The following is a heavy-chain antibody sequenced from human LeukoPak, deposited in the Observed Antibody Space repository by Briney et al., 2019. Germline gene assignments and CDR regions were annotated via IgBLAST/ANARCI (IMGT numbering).Heavy chain of an antibody. CDR2: ISGSGGST. CDR3: ASRGYSGYDPIPPDDY. V-gene: IGHV3-23*01. CDR1: GFTFSSYA. J-gene: IGHJ4*02. D-gene: IGHD5-12*01. Sequence: PGGSLRLSCAASGFTFSSYAMSWVRQAAGKGREWVSAISGSGGSTYYADSVKGRFTISRDNSNNTLYLQMNSLRAEDTAVYYCASRGYSGYDPIPPDDYWGQGTLVTVSS.